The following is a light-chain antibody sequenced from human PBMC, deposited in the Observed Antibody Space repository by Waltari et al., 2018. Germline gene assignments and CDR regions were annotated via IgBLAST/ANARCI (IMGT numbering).Light chain of an antibody. CDR2: AAS. J-gene: IGKJ3*01. CDR1: QRISSY. Sequence: DIQMTQSPSSLSASVGDSVTITCRASQRISSYLNWYQQKLGKAPKLLIYAASSLQSGVPSRFSGSGSGTDFTLTISSLQPEDFATYYCQQSYSTLFTFGPGTKVDIK. V-gene: IGKV1-39*01. CDR3: QQSYSTLFT.